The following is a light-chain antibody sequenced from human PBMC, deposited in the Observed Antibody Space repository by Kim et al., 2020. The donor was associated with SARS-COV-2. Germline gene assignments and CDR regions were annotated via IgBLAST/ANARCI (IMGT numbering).Light chain of an antibody. J-gene: IGKJ4*01. CDR3: QKYNSVPLT. CDR1: QDIGNH. CDR2: EAS. Sequence: ASVGDRITITCRASQDIGNHLTWYQQKPGKVPKLLIYEASVLESGVPFRFRGSGSGTEFTLTIDSLQPDDVAVYYCQKYNSVPLTFGGGTKVDIK. V-gene: IGKV1-27*01.